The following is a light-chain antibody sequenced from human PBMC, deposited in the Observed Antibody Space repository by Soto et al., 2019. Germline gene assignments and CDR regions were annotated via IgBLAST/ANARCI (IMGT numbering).Light chain of an antibody. Sequence: VLTQSPVPLSLSPGDSATLSCRSSQSVNTYLAWYQQKPGLPPRLLIFDASDRATGVPPRFSGSGSGTDFTLTINSLEPEDFAVYYCQHRSGWPAISLGQGTRLEIK. CDR2: DAS. CDR1: QSVNTY. V-gene: IGKV3-11*01. CDR3: QHRSGWPAIS. J-gene: IGKJ5*01.